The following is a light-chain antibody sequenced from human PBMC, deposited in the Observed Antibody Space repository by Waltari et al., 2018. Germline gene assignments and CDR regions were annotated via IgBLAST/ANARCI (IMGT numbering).Light chain of an antibody. J-gene: IGKJ2*03. CDR2: RAS. CDR3: PQYSTAPYS. CDR1: QGVSSW. V-gene: IGKV1-5*03. Sequence: DIQMTQSKSSLSPFVEERVTITCRASQGVSSWLAWYQQKPGKAPKLLIYRASTLQSGVPSRFSGSGSGTAFTLTIRNLQPEDFATSYCPQYSTAPYSFCRGTKVEI.